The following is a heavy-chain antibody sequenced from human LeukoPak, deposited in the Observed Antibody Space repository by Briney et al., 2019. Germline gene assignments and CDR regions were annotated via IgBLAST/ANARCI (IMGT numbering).Heavy chain of an antibody. CDR2: ISAYNGHT. CDR1: GYTFTRYG. J-gene: IGHJ4*02. CDR3: AISKERWLQLRLFDY. V-gene: IGHV1-18*01. D-gene: IGHD5-24*01. Sequence: ASVKVSCKASGYTFTRYGISWVRQAPGQRLEWMGWISAYNGHTNYAQKLQGRVTMTTDTSTSTAYMELRSLRSDDTAVYYCAISKERWLQLRLFDYWGQGTLVTVSS.